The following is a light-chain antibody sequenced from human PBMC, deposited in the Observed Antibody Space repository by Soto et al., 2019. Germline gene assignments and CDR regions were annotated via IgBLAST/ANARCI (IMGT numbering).Light chain of an antibody. J-gene: IGKJ1*01. Sequence: EIVLTQSPGTLSLSQGERATLSCRTSQSVSNNYLAWYQQKPGQAPRLLIYGASSRATGIPDRFSGSGSGTDFTLSISRLEPEDFAVYYCQQYSSPWTFGQGTKVDIK. CDR2: GAS. CDR1: QSVSNNY. CDR3: QQYSSPWT. V-gene: IGKV3-20*01.